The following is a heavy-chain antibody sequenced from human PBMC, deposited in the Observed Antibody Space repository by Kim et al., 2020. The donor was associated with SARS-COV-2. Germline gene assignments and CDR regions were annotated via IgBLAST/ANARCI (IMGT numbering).Heavy chain of an antibody. Sequence: TYYADSVTRRFTISRDNSQNTLYLQMSSLRAEDTAVYYCVKAAGLGAFDIWGQGTMVTVSS. J-gene: IGHJ3*02. CDR3: VKAAGLGAFDI. V-gene: IGHV3-64D*06. D-gene: IGHD6-13*01. CDR2: T.